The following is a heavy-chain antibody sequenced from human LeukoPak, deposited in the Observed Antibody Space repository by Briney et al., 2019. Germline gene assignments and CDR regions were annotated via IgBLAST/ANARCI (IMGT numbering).Heavy chain of an antibody. Sequence: SETLSLTCTVSGDSISSYYWSWIRQPPGKGLEWIGYIHYSGDTNSNPSLKSRVAILVDTSKNQFSLRLNSLTAADTAVYYCAREGGGITIFGVRSFDYWAREFWSPSPQ. CDR3: AREGGGITIFGVRSFDY. J-gene: IGHJ4*02. V-gene: IGHV4-59*01. D-gene: IGHD3-3*01. CDR2: IHYSGDT. CDR1: GDSISSYY.